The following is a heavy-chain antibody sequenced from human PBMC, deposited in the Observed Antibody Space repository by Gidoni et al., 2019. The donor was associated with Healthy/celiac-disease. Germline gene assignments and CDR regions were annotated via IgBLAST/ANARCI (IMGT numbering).Heavy chain of an antibody. CDR1: GFTFSSYS. Sequence: EVQLVESGGGLVKPGGSLRPPCAASGFTFSSYSMNWVRQAPGKGLEWVSSISSSSSYIYYADSVKGRFTISRDNAKNSLYLQMNSLRAEDTAVYYCAREGYYYYMDVWGKGTTVTVSS. V-gene: IGHV3-21*01. CDR2: ISSSSSYI. CDR3: AREGYYYYMDV. J-gene: IGHJ6*03.